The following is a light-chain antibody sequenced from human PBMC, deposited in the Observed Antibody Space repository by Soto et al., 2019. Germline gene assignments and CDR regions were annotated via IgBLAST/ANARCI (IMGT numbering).Light chain of an antibody. CDR2: DAY. CDR1: QSVSKY. CDR3: QQRSNWPQIT. J-gene: IGKJ4*01. Sequence: EIVLTQSPATLSLSPGERATLSCRASQSVSKYLAWYQQKPGQAPRLLIHDAYNRATGIPARFSGSGSGTDFTLTISSLEPEDFGVYYCQQRSNWPQITFGGGTNVEIK. V-gene: IGKV3-11*01.